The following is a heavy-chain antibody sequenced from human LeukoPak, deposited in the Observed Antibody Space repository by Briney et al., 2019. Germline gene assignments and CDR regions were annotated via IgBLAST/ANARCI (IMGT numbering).Heavy chain of an antibody. CDR2: IDHSGST. J-gene: IGHJ4*02. V-gene: IGHV4-30-2*01. D-gene: IGHD2-15*01. CDR3: ARVVIGGYCSGGSCYSSLAYFDY. CDR1: GGSISSGGYS. Sequence: TPSETLSLTCAVSGGSISSGGYSWSWIRQPPGKGLEWIGYIDHSGSTYYNPSLKSRVTISVDRSKNQFSLKLSSVTAADTAVYYCARVVIGGYCSGGSCYSSLAYFDYWGQGTLVTVSS.